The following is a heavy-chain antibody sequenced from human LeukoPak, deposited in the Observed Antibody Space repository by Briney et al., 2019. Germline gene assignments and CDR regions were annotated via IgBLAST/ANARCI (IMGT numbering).Heavy chain of an antibody. D-gene: IGHD5-24*01. CDR3: ARQLVEMATIVDAFDI. Sequence: SETLSLTCAVYGGSFSGYYWSWIRQPPGKGLEWIGEINHSGSTNYNPSLKRRVTISVDTSKNQFSLKLSSVTAADTAMYYCARQLVEMATIVDAFDIWGQGT. CDR2: INHSGST. CDR1: GGSFSGYY. V-gene: IGHV4-34*01. J-gene: IGHJ3*02.